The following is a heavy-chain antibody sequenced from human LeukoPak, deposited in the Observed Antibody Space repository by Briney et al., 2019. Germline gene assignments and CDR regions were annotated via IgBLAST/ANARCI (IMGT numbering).Heavy chain of an antibody. J-gene: IGHJ4*02. CDR3: ARGRGSITIYLHFDY. CDR2: IYYSGST. D-gene: IGHD3-9*01. V-gene: IGHV4-31*03. CDR1: GGSISSGGYY. Sequence: PSETLSLTCTVSGGSISSGGYYWSWIRQHPGKGLEWIGYIYYSGSTYYNPSLKSRVTISVDTSKNQFSLKLSSVTAADTAVYYCARGRGSITIYLHFDYWGQGTLVTVSS.